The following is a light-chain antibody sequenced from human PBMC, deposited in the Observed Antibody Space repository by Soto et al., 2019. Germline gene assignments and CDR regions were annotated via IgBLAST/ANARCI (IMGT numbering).Light chain of an antibody. Sequence: QSALTQPASVSGSPGQSITISCTGTSSDVGGYNYVSWYQQHPGKAPKLMISEVSNRPSGVSNRFSGSKSGNTASLTISGLQAEDEVDYYCSSYTSSSTRVFGGGTKLTVL. V-gene: IGLV2-14*01. J-gene: IGLJ3*02. CDR2: EVS. CDR3: SSYTSSSTRV. CDR1: SSDVGGYNY.